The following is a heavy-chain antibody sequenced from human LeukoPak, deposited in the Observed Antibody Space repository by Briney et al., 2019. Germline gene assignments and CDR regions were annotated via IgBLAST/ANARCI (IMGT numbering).Heavy chain of an antibody. D-gene: IGHD1-26*01. CDR2: IWYDGSNK. CDR3: ARDAGGLGWFDP. CDR1: GFTFSSYG. J-gene: IGHJ5*02. Sequence: GESLKISCAASGFTFSSYGMHWVRQAPGKGLEWVAVIWYDGSNKYYADSVKGRFTISRDNSKNTLYLQMNSLRAEDTAVYYCARDAGGLGWFDPWGQGTLVTVSS. V-gene: IGHV3-33*01.